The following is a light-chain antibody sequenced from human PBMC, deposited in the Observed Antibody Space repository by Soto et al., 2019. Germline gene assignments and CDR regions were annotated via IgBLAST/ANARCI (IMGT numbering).Light chain of an antibody. J-gene: IGKJ2*01. V-gene: IGKV3-11*01. CDR2: DAS. Sequence: EIVLTQSPATLSLSPGERATLSCRASQSVSTYLAWYQQKPGQAPRLLIHDASDRATGIPARFSGSGSGTHFTLTISSLEPEDFAVYYCQHRSNWRTFGQGTKLEIK. CDR1: QSVSTY. CDR3: QHRSNWRT.